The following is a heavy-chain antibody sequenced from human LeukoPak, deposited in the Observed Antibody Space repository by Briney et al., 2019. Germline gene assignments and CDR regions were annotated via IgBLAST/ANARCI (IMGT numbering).Heavy chain of an antibody. CDR2: IRYDGSNK. CDR1: GFTFSSYG. V-gene: IGHV3-30*02. Sequence: AGSLRLACAASGFTFSSYGMHWVRRAPGKGLEWVAFIRYDGSNKYYADSVKGRFTISRDNSKNTLYLQMNSLRTEDTAVYYCAKVSGSYLPKFDYWGQGNLVTVS. J-gene: IGHJ4*01. D-gene: IGHD2-15*01. CDR3: AKVSGSYLPKFDY.